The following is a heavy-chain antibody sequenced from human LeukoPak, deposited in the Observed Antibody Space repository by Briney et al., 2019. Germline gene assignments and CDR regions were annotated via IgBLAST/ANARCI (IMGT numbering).Heavy chain of an antibody. CDR1: GYTFTGYY. CDR3: ARAAGDIVVVPEDY. V-gene: IGHV1-2*02. D-gene: IGHD2-2*01. CDR2: INPNSGGT. Sequence: ASVKVSCKPSGYTFTGYYIHWVRQAPGQGLEWMGWINPNSGGTNYAQKFQGRVTMTRDTSISTAYVELSRLRSDDTAVYYCARAAGDIVVVPEDYWGQGTLVTVSS. J-gene: IGHJ4*02.